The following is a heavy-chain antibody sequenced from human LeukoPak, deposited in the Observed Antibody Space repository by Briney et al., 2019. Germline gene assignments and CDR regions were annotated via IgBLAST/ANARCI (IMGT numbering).Heavy chain of an antibody. CDR3: ASIIVAAAGRGYYYYGMDV. Sequence: GESLKISCKVSGYSFTNYWIGWVRQMPGKGLEWMGMIHPGDSDVRYSPSFQGQVTISADKSISTTYVQWSSLKASDTAMYYCASIIVAAAGRGYYYYGMDVWGQGTTVTVSS. CDR1: GYSFTNYW. V-gene: IGHV5-51*01. CDR2: IHPGDSDV. D-gene: IGHD6-13*01. J-gene: IGHJ6*02.